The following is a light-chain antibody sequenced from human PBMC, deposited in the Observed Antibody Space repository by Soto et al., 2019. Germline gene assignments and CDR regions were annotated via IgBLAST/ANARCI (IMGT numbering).Light chain of an antibody. J-gene: IGKJ5*01. CDR1: QSVSSRL. V-gene: IGKV3-20*01. Sequence: EIVLTQSPGTLSVSPGVRVTLACRASQSVSSRLFAGYQQKPGQTPRLLIYGASHRATGIQDRFSGSGFGTDYTLTITRVEPEDTAVYYCQQYGSSPLTCGQGTRLQ. CDR3: QQYGSSPLT. CDR2: GAS.